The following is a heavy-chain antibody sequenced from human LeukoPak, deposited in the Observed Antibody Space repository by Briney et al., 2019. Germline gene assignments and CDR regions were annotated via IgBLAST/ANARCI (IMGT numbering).Heavy chain of an antibody. CDR3: AKDEAAAGGGLDY. Sequence: PGGSLRLSCAASGFAVSTEFMTWVRQPPAKGLEWVSVIYTGGLTYYADSVKGRFTISRDNSKNTLYLQMNNLKADDTAVYYCAKDEAAAGGGLDYWGQGTLVIVSS. D-gene: IGHD6-13*01. J-gene: IGHJ4*02. V-gene: IGHV3-53*01. CDR2: IYTGGLT. CDR1: GFAVSTEF.